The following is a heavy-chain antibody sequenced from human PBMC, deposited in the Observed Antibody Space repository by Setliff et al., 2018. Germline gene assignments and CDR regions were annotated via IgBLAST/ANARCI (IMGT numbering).Heavy chain of an antibody. CDR2: ISHNGRV. CDR1: GGAVSGFY. CDR3: ARSRYYDSSGNNYGLDY. Sequence: SSETLSLTCDIKGGAVSGFYWSWIRQTPGKDLEWIGEISHNGRVSSSPSLKSRVTISVDRAKNHFSLKLTSVTAADTAMYYCARSRYYDSSGNNYGLDYWGQGTLVTVSS. V-gene: IGHV4-34*01. J-gene: IGHJ4*02. D-gene: IGHD3-22*01.